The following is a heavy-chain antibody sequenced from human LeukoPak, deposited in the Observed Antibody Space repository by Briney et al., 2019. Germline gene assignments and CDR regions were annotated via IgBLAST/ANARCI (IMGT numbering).Heavy chain of an antibody. CDR3: ARDRLLRFGELSNPPDAFDI. J-gene: IGHJ3*02. CDR2: IIPILGIA. V-gene: IGHV1-69*04. Sequence: ASVKVSCKASGGTFSSYAISWVRQAPGQWLEWMGRIIPILGIANYAQKFQGRVTITADKSTSTAYMELSSLRSEDTAVYYCARDRLLRFGELSNPPDAFDIWGQGTMVTVSS. CDR1: GGTFSSYA. D-gene: IGHD3-10*01.